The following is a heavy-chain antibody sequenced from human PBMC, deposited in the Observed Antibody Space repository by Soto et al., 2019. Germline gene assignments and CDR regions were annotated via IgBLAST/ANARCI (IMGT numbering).Heavy chain of an antibody. CDR2: INTDGSST. Sequence: EVQLVESGGGLVQPGGSLRLSCAASGLTFSSYWMHWVRQAPGKGLVWVSRINTDGSSTTYADSVKGRFTISRDNTKNPLYLQMNSLRVADTAVYYCARASGSNIHFDYWGQGTLVTVSS. CDR1: GLTFSSYW. V-gene: IGHV3-74*01. CDR3: ARASGSNIHFDY. D-gene: IGHD1-26*01. J-gene: IGHJ4*02.